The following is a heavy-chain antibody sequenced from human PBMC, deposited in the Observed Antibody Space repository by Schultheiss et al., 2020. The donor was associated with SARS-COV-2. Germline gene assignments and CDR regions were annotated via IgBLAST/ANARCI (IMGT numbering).Heavy chain of an antibody. J-gene: IGHJ4*02. CDR2: IYYSGST. CDR3: ARGTWELGKFDY. CDR1: GGSFSGYY. V-gene: IGHV4-31*11. D-gene: IGHD1-26*01. Sequence: SQTLSLTCAVYGGSFSGYYWSWIRQHPGKGLEWIGYIYYSGSTYYNPSLKSRVTISVDTSKNQFSLKLSSVTAADTAVYYCARGTWELGKFDYWGQGTLVTVSS.